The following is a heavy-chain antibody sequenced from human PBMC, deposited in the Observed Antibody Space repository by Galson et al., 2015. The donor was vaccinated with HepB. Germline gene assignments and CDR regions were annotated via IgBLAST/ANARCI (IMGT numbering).Heavy chain of an antibody. D-gene: IGHD3-10*01. J-gene: IGHJ6*02. V-gene: IGHV3-48*02. Sequence: SLRLSCAASGFTFSSYSMNWVRQAPGKGLEWVSYISSSSSTIYYADSVKGRFTISRDNAKNSLYLQMNSLRDEDTAVYYCARFVRTMVRGVEAYYGMDVWGQGTTVTVSS. CDR1: GFTFSSYS. CDR3: ARFVRTMVRGVEAYYGMDV. CDR2: ISSSSSTI.